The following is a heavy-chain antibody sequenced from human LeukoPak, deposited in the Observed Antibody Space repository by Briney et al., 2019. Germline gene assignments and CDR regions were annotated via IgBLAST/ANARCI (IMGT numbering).Heavy chain of an antibody. CDR1: GFSFTNYG. D-gene: IGHD5-24*01. CDR3: ARCRNGYRNDVFDI. Sequence: GGSLRLSCAASGFSFTNYGMNWVRQAPGKGLEWVSLISSSSSYIYYADSVKGRFTISRDNAKNSLYLQMNSLRAEDTAVYYCARCRNGYRNDVFDICGQGPMVTVSS. CDR2: ISSSSSYI. V-gene: IGHV3-21*03. J-gene: IGHJ3*02.